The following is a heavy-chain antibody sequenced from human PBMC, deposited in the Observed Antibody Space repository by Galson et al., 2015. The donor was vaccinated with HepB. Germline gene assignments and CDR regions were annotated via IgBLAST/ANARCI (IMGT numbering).Heavy chain of an antibody. CDR2: IYYSGST. CDR3: ASGIAVAGIGPDY. D-gene: IGHD6-19*01. CDR1: GGSVSSGSYY. Sequence: ETLSLTCTVSGGSVSSGSYYWSWIRQPPGKGLEWIGYIYYSGSTNYNPSLKSRVTMSVDTSKNQFSLKLSSVTAADTAVYYCASGIAVAGIGPDYWGQGTLVTVSS. J-gene: IGHJ4*02. V-gene: IGHV4-61*01.